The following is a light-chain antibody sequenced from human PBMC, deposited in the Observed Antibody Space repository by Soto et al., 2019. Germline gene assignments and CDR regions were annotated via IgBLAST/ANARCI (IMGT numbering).Light chain of an antibody. CDR1: QDISNY. CDR2: DAS. V-gene: IGKV1-33*01. CDR3: QQYDNLPLT. J-gene: IGKJ4*01. Sequence: DIQMTQSLSSLSASVGDRVTITCQASQDISNYLNWYQQKPGKAPKLLIYDASNLETGVPSRFSGSGSGTDFTSTISSLQPEDIATYYCQQYDNLPLTFGGGTKVEIK.